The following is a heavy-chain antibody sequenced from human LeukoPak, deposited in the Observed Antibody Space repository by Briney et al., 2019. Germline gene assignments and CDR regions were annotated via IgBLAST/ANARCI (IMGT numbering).Heavy chain of an antibody. V-gene: IGHV3-48*01. D-gene: IGHD1-26*01. Sequence: PGGSLRLSCAASGFTFSSYSMNWVRQAPGKGLEWVSYISSSSSTIYYADSVKGRFTISRDNAKNSLYLQMNSLRAEDTAVYYFARDRQLAWDLIRRDYWGRGTRVT. CDR2: ISSSSSTI. J-gene: IGHJ4*02. CDR1: GFTFSSYS. CDR3: ARDRQLAWDLIRRDY.